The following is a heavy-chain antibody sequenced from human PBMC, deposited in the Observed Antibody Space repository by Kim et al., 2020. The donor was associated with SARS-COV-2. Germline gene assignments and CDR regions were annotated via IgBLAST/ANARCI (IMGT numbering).Heavy chain of an antibody. Sequence: GGSLRLSCAASGFNFSSFGIHWVRQTPGKGLEWVALISYDGNENYYSDSVKGRFTGSRDNSKNTIFLEMNALRTEDTAVYYCAKLFASGQLRDYWGQGTLVSVSS. CDR1: GFNFSSFG. CDR3: AKLFASGQLRDY. CDR2: ISYDGNEN. D-gene: IGHD3-3*01. V-gene: IGHV3-30*18. J-gene: IGHJ4*02.